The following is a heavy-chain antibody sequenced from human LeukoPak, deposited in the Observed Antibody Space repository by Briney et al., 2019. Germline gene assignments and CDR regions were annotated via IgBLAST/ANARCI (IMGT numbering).Heavy chain of an antibody. Sequence: GGSLRLSCAASGFTVSSKYMNWVRQAPGKGLECVSVIYSGGSTYYADSVKGRFTISRDDSKNTVYLLMNSLRAEDTAVYYCATRGADFWSGYYPWYFDYWGQGTLVTVSS. CDR3: ATRGADFWSGYYPWYFDY. CDR1: GFTVSSKY. D-gene: IGHD3-3*01. J-gene: IGHJ4*02. V-gene: IGHV3-53*05. CDR2: IYSGGST.